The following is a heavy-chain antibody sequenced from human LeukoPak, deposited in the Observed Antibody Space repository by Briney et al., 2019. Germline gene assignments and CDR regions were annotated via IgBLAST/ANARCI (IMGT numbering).Heavy chain of an antibody. J-gene: IGHJ6*03. V-gene: IGHV4-4*07. D-gene: IGHD6-13*01. CDR3: ARSYSSSWYYYYYYMDV. CDR2: IYTSGST. CDR1: GGSISSYY. Sequence: PSETLSLTCTVSGGSISSYYWSWIQQPAGKGLEWIGRIYTSGSTNYNPSLKSRVTMSVDTSKNQFSLKLSSVTAADTAVYYCARSYSSSWYYYYYYMDVWGKGTTVTVSS.